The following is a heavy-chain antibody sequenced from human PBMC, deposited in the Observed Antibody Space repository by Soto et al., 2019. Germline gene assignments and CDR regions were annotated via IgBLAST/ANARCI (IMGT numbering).Heavy chain of an antibody. D-gene: IGHD2-15*01. Sequence: PGGSLRLSCAASGFTFSYYSMNWVRQAPGKGLEWVSYISGSRSTIYYADSVKGRFTISRDNAKNSLYLQMNSLQNEDTAVYYCARDHTEYCSGGSCYWFDPWGQGTLVTVSS. CDR1: GFTFSYYS. CDR2: ISGSRSTI. V-gene: IGHV3-48*02. J-gene: IGHJ5*02. CDR3: ARDHTEYCSGGSCYWFDP.